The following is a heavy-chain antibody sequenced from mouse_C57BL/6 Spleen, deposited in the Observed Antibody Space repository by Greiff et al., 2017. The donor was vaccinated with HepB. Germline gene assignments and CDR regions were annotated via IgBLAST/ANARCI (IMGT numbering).Heavy chain of an antibody. V-gene: IGHV1-69*01. CDR1: GYTFTSYW. CDR3: ARGGNSFDY. Sequence: QVQLQQPGAELVMPGASVKLSCKASGYTFTSYWMHWVKQRPGQGLEWIGEIDPSDSYTNYNQKFKGKSTLTVDKSSSTAYMQLSSLTSEASAVYYCARGGNSFDYWGQGTTLTVSS. CDR2: IDPSDSYT. J-gene: IGHJ2*01.